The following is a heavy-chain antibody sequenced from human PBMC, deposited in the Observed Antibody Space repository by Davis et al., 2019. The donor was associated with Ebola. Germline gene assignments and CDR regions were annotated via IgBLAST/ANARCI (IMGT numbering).Heavy chain of an antibody. CDR1: GFTFSSYA. D-gene: IGHD2-15*01. V-gene: IGHV3-30-3*01. Sequence: GGSLRLSCAASGFTFSSYAFHWVRQAPGKGLEWVAVISYDVSNKYYADSVKGRFTISRDNSKNTLYLQMNSLRAEDTAVYYCAKDPGYCSGIFCFYGFDIWGQGTMVTVS. CDR3: AKDPGYCSGIFCFYGFDI. J-gene: IGHJ3*02. CDR2: ISYDVSNK.